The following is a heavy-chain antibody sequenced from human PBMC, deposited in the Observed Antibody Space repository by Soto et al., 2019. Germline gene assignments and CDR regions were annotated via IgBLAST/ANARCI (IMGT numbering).Heavy chain of an antibody. D-gene: IGHD5-18*01. CDR2: INSDGISA. Sequence: VSLRLACAASGFTFSSYWMHWVRQAPGQVLVWVSRINSDGISASYADAVKGRFTISRDNAKNTLYLQMNSLRAEDTAVYYCARGSAMELYYYYGMEVWGKETTVIGSS. CDR3: ARGSAMELYYYYGMEV. J-gene: IGHJ6*04. CDR1: GFTFSSYW. V-gene: IGHV3-74*01.